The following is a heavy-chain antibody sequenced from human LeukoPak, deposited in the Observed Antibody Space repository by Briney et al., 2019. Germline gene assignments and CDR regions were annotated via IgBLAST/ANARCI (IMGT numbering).Heavy chain of an antibody. CDR3: RRLLRQFLKGHNNYYYLAA. CDR2: IKQDGSEK. J-gene: IGHJ6*03. Sequence: GGSLRLSCAASGFTFSSYWMSWVRQAPGKGLEWVANIKQDGSEKYYVDSVKGRFTISRDNAKNSLYLQMNSLRAEDTAVYYWRRLLRQFLKGHNNYYYLAAWAKGPRSPSP. CDR1: GFTFSSYW. V-gene: IGHV3-7*01. D-gene: IGHD3-3*01.